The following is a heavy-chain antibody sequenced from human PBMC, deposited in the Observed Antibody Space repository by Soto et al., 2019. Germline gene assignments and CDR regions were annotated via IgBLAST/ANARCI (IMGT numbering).Heavy chain of an antibody. D-gene: IGHD2-15*01. V-gene: IGHV1-18*01. J-gene: IGHJ4*02. CDR2: TSTNNGDT. Sequence: WASVKVSCKASGYTFTTFGISWVRQAPGQGLEWMGWTSTNNGDTYYAPRFQGRVTVTKDTSTRTAYMELRSLGSDDTAVYYCGREYCRGGRCYSPDYWGQGTLVTVSS. CDR1: GYTFTTFG. CDR3: GREYCRGGRCYSPDY.